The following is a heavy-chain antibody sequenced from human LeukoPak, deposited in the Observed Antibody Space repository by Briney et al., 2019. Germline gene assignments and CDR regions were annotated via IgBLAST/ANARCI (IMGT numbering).Heavy chain of an antibody. CDR2: IRPNSCDT. Sequence: GSSVTVSCMASGYTFTDYFIHWVRQAPGQGLEWIGWIRPNSCDTHYAQRFQGRVTMTRDTSVSTAHMELSSLRSDDTDIYYCARNYGHNSKYFDFWGQGTLVTVSS. D-gene: IGHD4-17*01. CDR1: GYTFTDYF. J-gene: IGHJ4*02. V-gene: IGHV1-2*02. CDR3: ARNYGHNSKYFDF.